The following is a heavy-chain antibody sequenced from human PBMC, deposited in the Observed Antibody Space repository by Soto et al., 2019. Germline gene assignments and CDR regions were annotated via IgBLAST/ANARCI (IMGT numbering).Heavy chain of an antibody. J-gene: IGHJ4*02. CDR1: GRSITSSSYY. CDR2: IYYSGST. D-gene: IGHD3-22*01. V-gene: IGHV4-39*01. CDR3: MLGSGWKDFDY. Sequence: SETLSLTCTVSGRSITSSSYYWGWIRQPPGKGLEWIANIYYSGSTYYNPSLKSRVTISVDTSKNQFSLKLSSVTAADTAVYYCMLGSGWKDFDYWGQGTLVT.